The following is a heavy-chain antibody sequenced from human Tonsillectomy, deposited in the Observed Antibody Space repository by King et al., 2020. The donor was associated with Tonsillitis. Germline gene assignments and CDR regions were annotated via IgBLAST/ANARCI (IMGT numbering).Heavy chain of an antibody. V-gene: IGHV1-69*01. CDR2: IIPIFGTT. J-gene: IGHJ3*02. Sequence: VQLVESGAEVKKLGSSVKVSCTASGGTFSSYAISWVRQAPGQGLEWMGGIIPIFGTTNYAQKFQGRVTITADESTSTAYMELSSLRSEDTAVYYCARVLGARGAFDIWGLGTLVTVSS. D-gene: IGHD1-26*01. CDR1: GGTFSSYA. CDR3: ARVLGARGAFDI.